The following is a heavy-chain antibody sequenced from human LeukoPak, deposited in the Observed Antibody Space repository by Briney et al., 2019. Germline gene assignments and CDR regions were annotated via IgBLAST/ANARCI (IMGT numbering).Heavy chain of an antibody. Sequence: GASVKVSCKASGYTFTSYDINWVRQATGQGLEWMGWMNPNSGNTGYAQKFQGRVTMTRNTSISTAYMELSSLRSEDTAVYYCARAIRIHTSHLYYFDYWGQGTLVTVSS. CDR3: ARAIRIHTSHLYYFDY. CDR2: MNPNSGNT. V-gene: IGHV1-8*01. D-gene: IGHD2-21*01. CDR1: GYTFTSYD. J-gene: IGHJ4*02.